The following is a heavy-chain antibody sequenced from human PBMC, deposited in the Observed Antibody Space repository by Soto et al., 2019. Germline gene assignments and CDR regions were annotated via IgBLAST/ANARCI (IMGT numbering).Heavy chain of an antibody. V-gene: IGHV4-30-2*01. CDR3: ARDQLEGNWFDP. CDR2: IYHSGST. CDR1: GGSISSGGYS. J-gene: IGHJ5*02. Sequence: QLQLQESGSGLVRPSQTLSLTCAVSGGSISSGGYSWNWIRQPPGKGLEWIGYIYHSGSTLYNPPRKSRVTISVDKSKKQFSLKLSSVTAADTAVYYCARDQLEGNWFDPWGQGTLVTVSS. D-gene: IGHD1-1*01.